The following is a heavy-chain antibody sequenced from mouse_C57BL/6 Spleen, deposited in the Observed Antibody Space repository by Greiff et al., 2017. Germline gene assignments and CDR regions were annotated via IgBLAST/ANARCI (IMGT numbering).Heavy chain of an antibody. CDR3: ARRTTVYAMDD. CDR1: GYAFSSSW. V-gene: IGHV1-82*01. D-gene: IGHD1-1*01. J-gene: IGHJ4*01. CDR2: IYPGDGDT. Sequence: VQLQQSGPELVKPGASVKISCKASGYAFSSSWMNWVKQRPGKGLEWIGRIYPGDGDTNYNGKFKGKATLTVDKSSSTAYMQLSSLTSEDSAVYYCARRTTVYAMDDWGQGTSVTVSS.